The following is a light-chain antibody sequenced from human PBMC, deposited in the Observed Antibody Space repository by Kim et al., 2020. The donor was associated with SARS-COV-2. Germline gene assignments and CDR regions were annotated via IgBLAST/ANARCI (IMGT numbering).Light chain of an antibody. J-gene: IGLJ1*01. CDR3: AAWEDSLNGYV. CDR1: RANSGSNS. Sequence: GQRGTISCSGSRANSGSNSVNGYQQLPGTAPKLLIYCNNQRPSGVPDRFSGSKSGASASLAISGLQSEDEADYYCAAWEDSLNGYVFGTGTKVTVL. V-gene: IGLV1-44*01. CDR2: CNN.